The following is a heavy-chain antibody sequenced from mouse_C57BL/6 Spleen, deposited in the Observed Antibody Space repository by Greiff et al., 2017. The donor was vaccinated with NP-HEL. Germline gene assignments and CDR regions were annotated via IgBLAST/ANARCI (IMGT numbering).Heavy chain of an antibody. CDR1: GYTFTSYW. CDR3: ARCSNYLAWFAY. V-gene: IGHV1-53*01. CDR2: INPSNGGT. J-gene: IGHJ3*01. D-gene: IGHD2-5*01. Sequence: QVQLQQPGTELVKPGASVKLSCKASGYTFTSYWMHWVKQRPGQGLEWIGNINPSNGGTNYNEKFKSKATLTVDKSSSPAYMQLSSLTSEDSAVYYCARCSNYLAWFAYWGQGTLVTVSA.